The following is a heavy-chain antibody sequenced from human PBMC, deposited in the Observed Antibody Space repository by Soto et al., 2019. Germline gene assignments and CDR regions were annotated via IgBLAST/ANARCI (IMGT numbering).Heavy chain of an antibody. J-gene: IGHJ4*02. CDR1: GFTFSSFW. CDR3: VRTQKYNPFDQ. Sequence: EVQMVESGGGLVQPGGSLRLSCAASGFTFSSFWMSWVRQAPGKGLEWVANINQDGSETSYMDSVKGRFTISRDNLKNSLDLQMNSLRAEDTAVYYCVRTQKYNPFDQWGQGSLVTVSS. V-gene: IGHV3-7*03. D-gene: IGHD1-20*01. CDR2: INQDGSET.